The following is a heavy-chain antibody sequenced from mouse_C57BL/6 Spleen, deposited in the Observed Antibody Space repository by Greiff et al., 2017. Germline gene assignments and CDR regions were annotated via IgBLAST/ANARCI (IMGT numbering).Heavy chain of an antibody. Sequence: QVQLQQPGAELVKPGASVKLSCKASGYTFTSYWMQWVKQRPGQGLEWIGEIDPSDSYTNYNQKFKGKATLTVDTSSSTAYMQLSSLTSEDSAVYYCARHYDYDGGANYFDYWGQGTTLTVSS. CDR1: GYTFTSYW. CDR3: ARHYDYDGGANYFDY. CDR2: IDPSDSYT. D-gene: IGHD2-4*01. V-gene: IGHV1-50*01. J-gene: IGHJ2*01.